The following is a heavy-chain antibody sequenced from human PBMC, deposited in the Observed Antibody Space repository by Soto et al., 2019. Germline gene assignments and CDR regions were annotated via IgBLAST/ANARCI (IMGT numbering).Heavy chain of an antibody. J-gene: IGHJ4*02. D-gene: IGHD3-10*01. CDR1: GFTFSSYA. CDR3: AKESRDGGFGELLLFDY. Sequence: GGSLRLSCAASGFTFSSYAMSWVRQAPGKGLEWVSAISGSGGSTYYADSVKGRFTISRDNSKNTLYLQMNSLRAEDTAVYYCAKESRDGGFGELLLFDYWGQGTLVTVSS. CDR2: ISGSGGST. V-gene: IGHV3-23*01.